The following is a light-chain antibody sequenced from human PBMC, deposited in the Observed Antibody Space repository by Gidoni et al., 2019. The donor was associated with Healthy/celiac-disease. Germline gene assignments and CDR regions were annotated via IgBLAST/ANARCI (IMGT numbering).Light chain of an antibody. J-gene: IGKJ2*01. Sequence: DIQMTQSPSSLSASVGDRVTITCRASQSISSYLNWYQQKPGKAPKLRIYAASSLQSGVPSRFSGSGSGTDFTLTISSLQPEDFETYYCQQSYSTPMYTFGQGTKLEIK. V-gene: IGKV1-39*01. CDR2: AAS. CDR3: QQSYSTPMYT. CDR1: QSISSY.